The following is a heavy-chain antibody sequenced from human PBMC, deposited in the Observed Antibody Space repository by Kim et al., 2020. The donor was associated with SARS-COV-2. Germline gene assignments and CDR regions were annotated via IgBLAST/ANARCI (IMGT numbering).Heavy chain of an antibody. J-gene: IGHJ4*01. CDR2: IYHSGST. D-gene: IGHD3-22*01. Sequence: SETLSLTCTVSGYSISSGYYWGWIRQPPGKGLEWIGSIYHSGSTYYNPSLKSRVTISVDTSKNQFSLKLSSVTAADTAVYYCARAHQTYYYDSSGYLFD. CDR3: ARAHQTYYYDSSGYLFD. CDR1: GYSISSGYY. V-gene: IGHV4-38-2*02.